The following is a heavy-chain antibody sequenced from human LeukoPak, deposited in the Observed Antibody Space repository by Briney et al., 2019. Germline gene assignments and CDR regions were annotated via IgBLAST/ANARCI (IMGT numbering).Heavy chain of an antibody. V-gene: IGHV3-30-3*01. Sequence: PGGSLRLSCAASGFTFSSYAMHWVRQAPGKGLDWVAVISYDGSNKYYADSVKGRFTISRDNSKNTLYLQMNSLRAEDTAVYYCARDQPYYYGMDVWGQGTTVTVSS. CDR3: ARDQPYYYGMDV. CDR1: GFTFSSYA. CDR2: ISYDGSNK. J-gene: IGHJ6*02.